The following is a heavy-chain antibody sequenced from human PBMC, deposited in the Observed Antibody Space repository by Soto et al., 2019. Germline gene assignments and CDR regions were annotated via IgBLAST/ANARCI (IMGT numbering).Heavy chain of an antibody. V-gene: IGHV3-11*06. D-gene: IGHD2-15*01. J-gene: IGHJ5*02. CDR1: GFIFEDYY. Sequence: GGSLSLSCVASGFIFEDYYMNWIRQTPGKGLEWVSYNSSRGSNANSADSVKGRFSISRDNAKNVVYLQMNRLSAEDTAINYCVRDMHAGFTPYFDPWGQGTLVTVSS. CDR3: VRDMHAGFTPYFDP. CDR2: NSSRGSNA.